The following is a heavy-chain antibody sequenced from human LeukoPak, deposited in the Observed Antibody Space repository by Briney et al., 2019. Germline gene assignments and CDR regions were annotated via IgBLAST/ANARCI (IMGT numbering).Heavy chain of an antibody. CDR3: ARGLRCTNGVCYAVGY. D-gene: IGHD2-8*01. V-gene: IGHV1-2*02. J-gene: IGHJ4*02. Sequence: ASVTVSCKASGYTFTGYYMHWVRQAPGQGLEWMGWINPNSGGTNYAQKFQGRVTITRNTSISTAYMELSSLRSDDTAVYYCARGLRCTNGVCYAVGYWGQGTLVTVSS. CDR1: GYTFTGYY. CDR2: INPNSGGT.